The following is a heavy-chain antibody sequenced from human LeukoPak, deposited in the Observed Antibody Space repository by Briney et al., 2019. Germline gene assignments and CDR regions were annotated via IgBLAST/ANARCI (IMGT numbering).Heavy chain of an antibody. V-gene: IGHV4-34*01. Sequence: PSETLSLTCAVYGGSFSGYYWSWIRQPPGKGLEWIGEINHSGSTNYNPSLKSRVTISVDTSKNQFSLKLSSATAADTAVYYCARDGYYDSSGYHIDYWGQGTLVTVSS. CDR2: INHSGST. J-gene: IGHJ4*02. CDR3: ARDGYYDSSGYHIDY. D-gene: IGHD3-22*01. CDR1: GGSFSGYY.